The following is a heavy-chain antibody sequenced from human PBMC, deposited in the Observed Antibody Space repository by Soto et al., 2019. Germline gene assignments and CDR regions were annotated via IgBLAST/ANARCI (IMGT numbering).Heavy chain of an antibody. D-gene: IGHD1-26*01. Sequence: SETLSLTCTVSGDSISGYYWSWIRQPAGKGLEWIGRIYTAENTNYKSSLKSRVTMSVDTSKNLFSLRLNSVTAADTAVYYCARMGLLYYFDIWGQGXLVTVYS. CDR1: GDSISGYY. J-gene: IGHJ4*02. CDR2: IYTAENT. V-gene: IGHV4-4*07. CDR3: ARMGLLYYFDI.